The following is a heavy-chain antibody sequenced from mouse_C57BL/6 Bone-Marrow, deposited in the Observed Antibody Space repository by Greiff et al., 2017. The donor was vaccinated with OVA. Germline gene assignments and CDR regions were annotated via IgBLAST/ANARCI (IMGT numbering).Heavy chain of an antibody. J-gene: IGHJ4*01. D-gene: IGHD2-5*01. Sequence: VQLQQSGAELVKPGASVKLSCKASGYTFTSYWMHWVKQRPGQGLEWIGMIHPNSGSTNYNEKFKSKATLTVDKSSSTAYMQLSSLTSEDSAVYYCARGYSNYVTYAMDYWGQGTSVTVAS. CDR3: ARGYSNYVTYAMDY. CDR2: IHPNSGST. V-gene: IGHV1-64*01. CDR1: GYTFTSYW.